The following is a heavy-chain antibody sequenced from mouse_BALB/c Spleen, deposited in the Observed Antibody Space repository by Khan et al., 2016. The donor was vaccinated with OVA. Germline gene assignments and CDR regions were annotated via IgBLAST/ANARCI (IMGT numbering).Heavy chain of an antibody. V-gene: IGHV1-4*01. D-gene: IGHD2-14*01. CDR2: INPSNGYT. CDR3: VRDGAYHRNDGWFAY. Sequence: QVQLQQSGAELARPGASVKMSCKASGYTFTSYTIHWIKKRPGQGLEWIGYINPSNGYTNYNQKFKDKATSTTDKSSTTAYLQLSSLTSDDSAVDNCVRDGAYHRNDGWFAYWGQGTLVTVSA. J-gene: IGHJ3*01. CDR1: GYTFTSYT.